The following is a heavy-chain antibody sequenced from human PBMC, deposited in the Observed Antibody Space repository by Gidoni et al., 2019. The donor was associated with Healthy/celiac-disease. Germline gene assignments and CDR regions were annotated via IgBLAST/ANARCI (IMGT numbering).Heavy chain of an antibody. CDR3: ARIAWRIRGSGSKNQPFDY. Sequence: QVTLRESGPALVNPTQTLTLTCTFSGFSPSTSGMCGSWIRQPPGKALEWLARIDWDDDKYYSTSLNTRLTISKDTSKNQVVLTMTNMDPVDTATYYCARIAWRIRGSGSKNQPFDYGGQGTLVTVSS. J-gene: IGHJ4*02. CDR1: GFSPSTSGMC. D-gene: IGHD3-10*01. V-gene: IGHV2-70*15. CDR2: IDWDDDK.